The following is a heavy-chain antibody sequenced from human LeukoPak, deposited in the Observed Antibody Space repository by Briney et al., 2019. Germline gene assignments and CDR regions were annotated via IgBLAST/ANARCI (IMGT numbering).Heavy chain of an antibody. Sequence: GGSLRLSCAASGFTFSSSGMHWVRQAPGKGLEWVVFIRYDGSYKYYADSVRGRFTISRDNSKNTLYLQMNSLRAEDTAVYYCAKDRGSGVWPNYYYYGMDVWGQGTTVTVSS. CDR3: AKDRGSGVWPNYYYYGMDV. CDR1: GFTFSSSG. D-gene: IGHD3-10*01. CDR2: IRYDGSYK. J-gene: IGHJ6*02. V-gene: IGHV3-30*02.